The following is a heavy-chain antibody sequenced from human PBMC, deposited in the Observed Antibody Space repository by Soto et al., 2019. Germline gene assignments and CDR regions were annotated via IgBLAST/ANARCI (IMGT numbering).Heavy chain of an antibody. Sequence: EVQLVQSGAEVTKRGESLKISCKASGYSFTDYWIGWVRQMPGKGLEWMGIIYPGDSDTKYSPSFQGQVTMSADKSISPAYLQWNSLKASDTAMYYCARDGLSSSSSFDYWGQGTLVTVSS. CDR1: GYSFTDYW. CDR2: IYPGDSDT. J-gene: IGHJ4*02. V-gene: IGHV5-51*01. CDR3: ARDGLSSSSSFDY. D-gene: IGHD6-6*01.